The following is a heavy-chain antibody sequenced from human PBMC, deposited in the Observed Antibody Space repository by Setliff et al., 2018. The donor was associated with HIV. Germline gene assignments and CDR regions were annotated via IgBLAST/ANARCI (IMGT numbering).Heavy chain of an antibody. CDR2: IYYSGST. J-gene: IGHJ4*02. D-gene: IGHD3-22*01. V-gene: IGHV4-31*03. CDR3: ARAIRSYYDTSGYNSPPYFDY. CDR1: GGSISSGGYY. Sequence: PSETLSLTCTVSGGSISSGGYYWSWIRQHPGKGLEWIGYIYYSGSTSYDPSLKSRLTLSVDTSKNQFSLKLSSVTAADTAVYYCARAIRSYYDTSGYNSPPYFDYWGQGTLVTVSS.